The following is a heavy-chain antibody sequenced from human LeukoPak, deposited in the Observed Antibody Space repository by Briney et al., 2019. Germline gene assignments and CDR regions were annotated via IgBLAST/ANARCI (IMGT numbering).Heavy chain of an antibody. CDR1: GFTFISYA. D-gene: IGHD4-17*01. CDR3: AKAGQIYGDYGLYAFDI. V-gene: IGHV3-23*01. Sequence: GGSLRLSCAASGFTFISYALSWVGQAPGKGLEGVSAFCGSGGSTYYADSVKGRFTISRDNSKNTLYLQMNSLRAEDTAVYYCAKAGQIYGDYGLYAFDIWGQGTMVTVSS. J-gene: IGHJ3*02. CDR2: FCGSGGST.